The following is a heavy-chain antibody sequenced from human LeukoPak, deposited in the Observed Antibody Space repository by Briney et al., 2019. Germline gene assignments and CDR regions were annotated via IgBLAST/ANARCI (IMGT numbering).Heavy chain of an antibody. CDR3: ARDLFGRNTEYPRY. Sequence: ASVKVSCKASGGTFSSYAISWVRQAPGQGLEWMVRIIPILGIANYAQKFQGRVTITADKSTSTAYMELSSLRSEDTAVYYCARDLFGRNTEYPRYWGQGTLVTVSS. CDR1: GGTFSSYA. D-gene: IGHD3-3*01. J-gene: IGHJ4*02. V-gene: IGHV1-69*04. CDR2: IIPILGIA.